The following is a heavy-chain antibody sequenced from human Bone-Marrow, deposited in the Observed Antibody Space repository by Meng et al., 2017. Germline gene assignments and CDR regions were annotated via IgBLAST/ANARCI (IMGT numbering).Heavy chain of an antibody. D-gene: IGHD6-13*01. CDR3: ATGAAAADH. V-gene: IGHV3-15*01. CDR1: GFSFTDAW. Sequence: EVQLVEAGGGLVKPGGSLRLSCVASGFSFTDAWMSWVCQAPGKGLEWVGRIKSNSDGGTTDYAAPVKGRFTISRDDSKNTLYLQMNSLITEDTAVYFCATGAAAADHWGQGTLVTVSS. J-gene: IGHJ4*02. CDR2: IKSNSDGGTT.